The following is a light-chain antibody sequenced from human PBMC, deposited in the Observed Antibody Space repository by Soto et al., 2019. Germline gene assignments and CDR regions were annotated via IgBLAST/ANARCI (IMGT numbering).Light chain of an antibody. V-gene: IGLV2-14*01. CDR3: SSNTTISTYV. Sequence: SALTQPASVSESPGQAITISCTGTSSDVGGYNYVSWYQQYPGKAPTVMIYDVPNRPSGVSNLFSGSKSGNTASLTLSCLLAVFFNDSSCSSNTTISTYVF. CDR1: SSDVGGYNY. J-gene: IGLJ1*01. CDR2: DVP.